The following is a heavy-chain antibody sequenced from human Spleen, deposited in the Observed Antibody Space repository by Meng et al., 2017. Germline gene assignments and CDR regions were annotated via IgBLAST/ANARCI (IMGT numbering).Heavy chain of an antibody. V-gene: IGHV3-7*01. D-gene: IGHD2-8*02. CDR2: IKQDTSEE. Sequence: GESLKISCADSGFRFSDAGMHWVRQAPGKGLEWVANIKQDTSEEYYLDSVKGRFTISRDNAKNSLYLQMNSLRAEDTAVYYCARTRPQMVVPTGVVDYWGQGTMVTVSS. J-gene: IGHJ4*02. CDR3: ARTRPQMVVPTGVVDY. CDR1: GFRFSDAG.